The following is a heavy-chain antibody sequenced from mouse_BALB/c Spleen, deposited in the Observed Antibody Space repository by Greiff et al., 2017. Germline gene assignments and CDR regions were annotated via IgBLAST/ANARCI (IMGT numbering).Heavy chain of an antibody. Sequence: EVKVVESGGGLVQPGGSRKLSCAASGFTFSSFGMHWVRQAPEKGLEWVAYISSGSSTIYYADTVKGRFTISRDNPKNTLFLQMTSLRSEDTAMYYCATGSSYDFDYWGQGTTLTVSS. CDR2: ISSGSSTI. D-gene: IGHD1-1*01. J-gene: IGHJ2*01. CDR1: GFTFSSFG. V-gene: IGHV5-17*02. CDR3: ATGSSYDFDY.